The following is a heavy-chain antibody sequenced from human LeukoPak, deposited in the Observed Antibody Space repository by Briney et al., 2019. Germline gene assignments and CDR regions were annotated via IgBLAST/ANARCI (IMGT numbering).Heavy chain of an antibody. CDR2: INHRGST. V-gene: IGHV4-34*01. D-gene: IGHD3-3*01. CDR1: GEPLSGYY. Sequence: PPETLSLTCGVSGEPLSGYYWSWIRQTPGKGFEWIGEINHRGSTNHNPSLKSRVSMSVDTSKNQFSLRMTSVTAADTGVYFCARALKPDFWSSYFSHWGQGTPVTVSS. J-gene: IGHJ4*02. CDR3: ARALKPDFWSSYFSH.